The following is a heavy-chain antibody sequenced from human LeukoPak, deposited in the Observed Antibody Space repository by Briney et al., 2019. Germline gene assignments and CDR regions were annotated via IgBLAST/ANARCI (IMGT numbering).Heavy chain of an antibody. Sequence: SVTVSFKSSVGTFIYYPISWVRQAPGQGLEWLGSIIPLYGTTKSAQKFLGRVTTTADKSTNTLYMELDSLTSDDTAVYYCVREEGTSGAFDIWGQGTLVTVSS. CDR3: VREEGTSGAFDI. CDR2: IIPLYGTT. V-gene: IGHV1-69*06. D-gene: IGHD3-10*01. J-gene: IGHJ3*02. CDR1: VGTFIYYP.